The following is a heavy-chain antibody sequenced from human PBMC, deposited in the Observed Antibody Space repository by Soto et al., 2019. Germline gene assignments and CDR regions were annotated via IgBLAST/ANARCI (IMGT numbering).Heavy chain of an antibody. CDR3: ARGAVVVPTGLIAGMDV. J-gene: IGHJ6*02. D-gene: IGHD2-2*01. V-gene: IGHV1-46*01. CDR2: IDPSSGTT. CDR1: GYSFTNFY. Sequence: ASVKVSCKPSGYSFTNFYVHWVRQAPGQGLEWMGIIDPSSGTTSYTQKFQGRVTMTRDTSMSTVYMELSSLRSEDTAVYYCARGAVVVPTGLIAGMDVWGLGTTLDVSS.